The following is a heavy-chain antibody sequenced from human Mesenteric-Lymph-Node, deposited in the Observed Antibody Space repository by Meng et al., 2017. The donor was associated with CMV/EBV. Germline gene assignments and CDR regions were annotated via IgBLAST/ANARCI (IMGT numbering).Heavy chain of an antibody. Sequence: GESLKISCAVSGFTVSNHYMSWVRQAPGKGLEWVSVIYSDGSTYYADSVKGRFTISRDNPKNTVYLQLNSLRAEDTAVYYCAKYSSYYDFPLFAPWGQGTLVTVSS. CDR2: IYSDGST. J-gene: IGHJ5*02. CDR3: AKYSSYYDFPLFAP. D-gene: IGHD3-3*01. CDR1: GFTVSNHY. V-gene: IGHV3-66*02.